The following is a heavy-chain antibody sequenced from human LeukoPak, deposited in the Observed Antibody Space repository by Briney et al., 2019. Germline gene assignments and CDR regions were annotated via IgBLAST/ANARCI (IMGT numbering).Heavy chain of an antibody. J-gene: IGHJ4*02. CDR1: GYTFTNYG. D-gene: IGHD3-16*02. Sequence: GASVKVSCKASGYTFTNYGISWVRQAPGQGLEWMGWISAYNGNTNYAQKLQGRVTMTTDTSTSTAYMELRSLRSDDTAVYYCARIDYDYVWGSYRYNPYFDYWGQGTLVTVSS. CDR2: ISAYNGNT. CDR3: ARIDYDYVWGSYRYNPYFDY. V-gene: IGHV1-18*01.